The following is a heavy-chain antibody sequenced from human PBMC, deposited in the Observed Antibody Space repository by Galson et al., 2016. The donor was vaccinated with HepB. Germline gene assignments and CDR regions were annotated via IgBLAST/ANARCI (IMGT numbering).Heavy chain of an antibody. CDR1: GFTFSRYG. CDR2: IKQDGSGK. V-gene: IGHV3-7*03. Sequence: SLRLSCAASGFTFSRYGMHWVRQAPGKGLEWVANIKQDGSGKYYVDAVKGRFTISRDNAKNSLYLQMNSLRAEDTAVYYCARGMGVVVRVIADLFAYWGQGTLVTVSS. J-gene: IGHJ4*02. D-gene: IGHD3-16*02. CDR3: ARGMGVVVRVIADLFAY.